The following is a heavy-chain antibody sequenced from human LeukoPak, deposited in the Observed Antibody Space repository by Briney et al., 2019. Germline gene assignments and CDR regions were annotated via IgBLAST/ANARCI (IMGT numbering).Heavy chain of an antibody. CDR1: GFTFSSYS. J-gene: IGHJ6*02. Sequence: GGSLRLSCAASGFTFSSYSMNWVRQAPGKGLEWVSSISSSSSYIYYADSVKGRFTISRDNAKNSLYLQMNSLRAEDTAVYYCARSGDYYDSSGSPDYYYGMDVWGQGTTVTVSS. V-gene: IGHV3-21*01. CDR2: ISSSSSYI. CDR3: ARSGDYYDSSGSPDYYYGMDV. D-gene: IGHD3-22*01.